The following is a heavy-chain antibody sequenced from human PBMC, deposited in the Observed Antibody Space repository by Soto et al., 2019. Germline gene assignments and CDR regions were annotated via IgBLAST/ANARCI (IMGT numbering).Heavy chain of an antibody. D-gene: IGHD5-18*01. CDR2: IDPNSGAT. CDR3: ALGYGSSPNMELRFGMDV. CDR1: GYILTGYS. Sequence: QVYLVQSGAEVRRPGASVKVSCTAFGYILTGYSLHWVRQAPGQGLEWMGWIDPNSGATNSAERSHGRVSMTRDTSISAAYLELSSLRSDDTAVYYCALGYGSSPNMELRFGMDVWGQGTTISVSS. V-gene: IGHV1-2*02. J-gene: IGHJ6*02.